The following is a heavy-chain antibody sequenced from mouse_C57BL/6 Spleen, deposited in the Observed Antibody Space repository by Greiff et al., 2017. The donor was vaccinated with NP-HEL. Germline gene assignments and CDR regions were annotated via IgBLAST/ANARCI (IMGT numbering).Heavy chain of an antibody. CDR3: ARSDYDYDRGAWFAY. CDR2: IFPGSGST. V-gene: IGHV1-9*01. J-gene: IGHJ3*01. D-gene: IGHD2-4*01. CDR1: GYTFTGYW. Sequence: QVQLQQSGAELMKPGASVKLSCKATGYTFTGYWIEWVKQRPGHGLEWIGEIFPGSGSTNYNEKFKGKATFTADTSSNTAYMQLSSLTTEDSAIYYCARSDYDYDRGAWFAYGGKGTLVTVSA.